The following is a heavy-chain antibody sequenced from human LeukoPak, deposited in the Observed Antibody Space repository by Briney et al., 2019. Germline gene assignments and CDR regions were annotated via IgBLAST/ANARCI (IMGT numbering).Heavy chain of an antibody. V-gene: IGHV3-21*01. D-gene: IGHD2-2*02. CDR1: GFTFSSSG. Sequence: PGGSLRLACAASGFTFSSSGMNWVRQAPGKGLEWVSSISSGSSYTYYADSVKGRFTISRDTAKNSLYLQMNSLRAGDPSVYYRARGYCSSTSCYTPDYWGRGTLVTVSS. J-gene: IGHJ4*02. CDR2: ISSGSSYT. CDR3: ARGYCSSTSCYTPDY.